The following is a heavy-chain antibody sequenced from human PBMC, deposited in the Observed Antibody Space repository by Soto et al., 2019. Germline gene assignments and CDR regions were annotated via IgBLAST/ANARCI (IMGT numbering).Heavy chain of an antibody. V-gene: IGHV3-9*01. Sequence: GGSLRLSCAASGFTFDDYAMHWVRQAPGKGLEWVSGISWNSGSIGYADSVKGRFTISRDNAKNSLYLQMNSLRAEDTALYYCAKDYSSGWGGELAQNPIDYWGQGTLVTVSS. CDR3: AKDYSSGWGGELAQNPIDY. J-gene: IGHJ4*02. CDR1: GFTFDDYA. D-gene: IGHD6-19*01. CDR2: ISWNSGSI.